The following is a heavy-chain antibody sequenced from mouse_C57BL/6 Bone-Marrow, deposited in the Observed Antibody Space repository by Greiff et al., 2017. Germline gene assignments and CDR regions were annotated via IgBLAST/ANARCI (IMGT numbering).Heavy chain of an antibody. Sequence: QVQLQQSGAELVRPGTSVKVSCKASGYAFTNYLIEWVKQRPGQGLEWIGVINPGGGGTNYNEKFKGKATLTADKSSSTAYMQLSSLTSEDSAVYFCARWEDGFPWCAYWGQGTLVTVSA. J-gene: IGHJ3*01. CDR1: GYAFTNYL. D-gene: IGHD2-3*01. V-gene: IGHV1-54*01. CDR2: INPGGGGT. CDR3: ARWEDGFPWCAY.